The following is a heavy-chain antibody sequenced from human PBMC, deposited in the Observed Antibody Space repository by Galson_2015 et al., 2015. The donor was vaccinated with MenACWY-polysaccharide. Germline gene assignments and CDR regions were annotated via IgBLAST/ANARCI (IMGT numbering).Heavy chain of an antibody. CDR1: GSRFSNSG. V-gene: IGHV3-33*08. CDR2: IQHDGSNK. Sequence: SLRLSCAASGSRFSNSGMHWVRQAPGKGLEWVAVIQHDGSNKVYADSVKGRFTISRDNSKNTVFLEMNTLGVEDTAVYYCAREGSRIVFHALDIWCQGTMVTVSS. J-gene: IGHJ3*02. D-gene: IGHD2-2*01. CDR3: AREGSRIVFHALDI.